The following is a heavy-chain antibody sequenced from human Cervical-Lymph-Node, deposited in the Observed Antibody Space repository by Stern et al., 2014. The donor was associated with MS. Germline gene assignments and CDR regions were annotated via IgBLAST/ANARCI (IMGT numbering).Heavy chain of an antibody. J-gene: IGHJ6*02. CDR2: INPSSGGT. CDR3: ARVAPALGYGMDV. CDR1: GYTFTGYY. V-gene: IGHV1-2*04. Sequence: VQLVQSGAEVKKAGASVKVSCKASGYTFTGYYIHWVGQAPGQGLEWMGWINPSSGGTGYSQKFQGWVTMTRDTSISTAYMELNRLRSDETAVYYCARVAPALGYGMDVWGQGTTVIVSS.